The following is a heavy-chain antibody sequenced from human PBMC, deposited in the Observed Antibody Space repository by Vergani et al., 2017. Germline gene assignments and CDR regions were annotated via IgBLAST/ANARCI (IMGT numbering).Heavy chain of an antibody. CDR3: ADSSSWYGWLPTSSRGMDV. J-gene: IGHJ6*02. CDR1: GFTFNSYG. V-gene: IGHV3-30*02. Sequence: QVQLVESGGGVVQPGGSLRLSCAASGFTFNSYGMHWVRQAPGKGLEWVASIRSDESRRYYGDSMEGPFTISRDNSKNTLYLQMNSLRAEDTAVYYCADSSSWYGWLPTSSRGMDVWGQGTTVTVSS. CDR2: IRSDESRR. D-gene: IGHD6-13*01.